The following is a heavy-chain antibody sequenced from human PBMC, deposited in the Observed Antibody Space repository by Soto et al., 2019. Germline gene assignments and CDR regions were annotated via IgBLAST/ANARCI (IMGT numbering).Heavy chain of an antibody. J-gene: IGHJ6*02. CDR2: IFPGDSDT. CDR3: AGGGVRGVITRTRDYYGMDV. D-gene: IGHD3-10*01. Sequence: GESLKISCKGSGYGFTSYWIGWVRPMPGKSLESMGIIFPGDSDTRYSPSFQGQVTISADKSISTAYLQWSSLKASDTAMYYCAGGGVRGVITRTRDYYGMDVWGQGTTVTVSS. V-gene: IGHV5-51*01. CDR1: GYGFTSYW.